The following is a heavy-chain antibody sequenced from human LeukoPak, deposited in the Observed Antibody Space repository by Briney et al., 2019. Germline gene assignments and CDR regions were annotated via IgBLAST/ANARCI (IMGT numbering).Heavy chain of an antibody. CDR1: GFTFSYYI. J-gene: IGHJ4*02. D-gene: IGHD5-24*01. CDR2: ITGNGDIP. V-gene: IGHV3-64D*09. CDR3: ARRDDSSAYDY. Sequence: PGGSLRLSCSASGFTFSYYIMHWVRQAPGKGLETVSAITGNGDIPYYGDSVKGRFTISRDNSKNTLYLQMSSLRTEDTAMYYCARRDDSSAYDYWGQGTLVTVSS.